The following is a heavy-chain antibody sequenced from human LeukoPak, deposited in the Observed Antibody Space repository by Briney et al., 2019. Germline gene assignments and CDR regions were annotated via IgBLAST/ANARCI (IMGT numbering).Heavy chain of an antibody. CDR2: ISYDGNDK. J-gene: IGHJ4*02. Sequence: GRSLRLSCAASGFSFSSYAMHWVRQAPGKGLEWVALISYDGNDKYYADSVKGRFTISRDNSKNTLYLQMNSLRPEDTALYYCAKSGYCSSISCPIDCWGQETLVTVSS. D-gene: IGHD2-2*01. CDR1: GFSFSSYA. V-gene: IGHV3-30*18. CDR3: AKSGYCSSISCPIDC.